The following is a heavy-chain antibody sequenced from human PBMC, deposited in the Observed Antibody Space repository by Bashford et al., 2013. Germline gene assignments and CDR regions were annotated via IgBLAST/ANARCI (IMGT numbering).Heavy chain of an antibody. J-gene: IGHJ4*02. V-gene: IGHV4-31*03. CDR2: IYYSGSI. Sequence: SETLSLTCTVSGDAIASGYYWTWVRHYPGKGLEWIGYIYYSGSIYYNPSLKGRLTISIDTPKKQFSLRLDSVTAADTAIYYCARCLSRGYYFDSWGQGTLVTVSS. CDR1: GDAIASGYY. CDR3: ARCLSRGYYFDS. D-gene: IGHD3-3*01.